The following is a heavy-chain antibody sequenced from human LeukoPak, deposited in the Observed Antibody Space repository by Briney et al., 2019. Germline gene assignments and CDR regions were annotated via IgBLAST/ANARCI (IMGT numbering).Heavy chain of an antibody. D-gene: IGHD3-3*01. CDR3: ARDQDTIFGVATAFDF. Sequence: ASVKVSCKASGDIFSKYGISWLRQAPGQGLEWMGWINPNSGGTNYAQKFQGRVTMTRDTSLSTASMELSTLTSDDTAVYYCARDQDTIFGVATAFDFWGQGTLVTVSS. CDR1: GDIFSKYG. CDR2: INPNSGGT. V-gene: IGHV1-2*02. J-gene: IGHJ4*02.